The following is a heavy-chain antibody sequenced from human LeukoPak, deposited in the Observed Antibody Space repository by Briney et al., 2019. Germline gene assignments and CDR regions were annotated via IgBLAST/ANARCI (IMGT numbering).Heavy chain of an antibody. J-gene: IGHJ3*02. D-gene: IGHD5-18*01. V-gene: IGHV4-59*01. CDR1: GGSISSYY. Sequence: SETLSLTCTVSGGSISSYYWSWLRQPPGKGLEWIGYIYYSGSTNYNPSLKSRVTISADTSKNQFSLKLSSVTAADMAVYYCASDTAMATGAFDIWGQGTMVTVSS. CDR3: ASDTAMATGAFDI. CDR2: IYYSGST.